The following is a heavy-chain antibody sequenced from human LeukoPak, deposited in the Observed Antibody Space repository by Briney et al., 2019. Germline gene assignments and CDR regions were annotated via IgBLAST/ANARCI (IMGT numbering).Heavy chain of an antibody. J-gene: IGHJ4*02. D-gene: IGHD2-15*01. CDR3: ARDGDIVVVVAATPSFSFDY. Sequence: ASVTVSCKASGYTFTGYYMQWVRQAPGQGLEWMGWINPNSGGTNYAQKLQGRVTMARNTSISTPYMELSRLRSDDTAVYYCARDGDIVVVVAATPSFSFDYWGQGTLVTVSS. CDR1: GYTFTGYY. CDR2: INPNSGGT. V-gene: IGHV1-2*02.